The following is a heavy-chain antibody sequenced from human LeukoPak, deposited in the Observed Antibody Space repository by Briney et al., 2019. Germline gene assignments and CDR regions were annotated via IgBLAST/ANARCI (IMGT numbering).Heavy chain of an antibody. Sequence: PGGSLRLSCAASGFTFSSYSMTWVRQAPGKGLEWVSSISSSSSYIYYADSVKGRFTISRDNAKNSLYLQMNSLRAEDTAVYYCARGRGYSGYELFDYWGQGTLVTVSS. CDR3: ARGRGYSGYELFDY. CDR1: GFTFSSYS. CDR2: ISSSSSYI. V-gene: IGHV3-21*04. J-gene: IGHJ4*02. D-gene: IGHD5-12*01.